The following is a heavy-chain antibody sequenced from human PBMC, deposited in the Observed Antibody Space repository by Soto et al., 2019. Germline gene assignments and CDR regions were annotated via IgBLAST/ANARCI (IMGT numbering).Heavy chain of an antibody. J-gene: IGHJ4*02. Sequence: AETLSLTCSMSGCSLSSGSYYWSWIRQHPGKGLEWIGCIYYSGSTYYNPPLKSRVTISVDTSKNQFSLKLSSVTAADTAVYYCARSLSVDTAMVYGYWGQGTLVTVS. D-gene: IGHD5-18*01. CDR1: GCSLSSGSYY. V-gene: IGHV4-31*03. CDR2: IYYSGST. CDR3: ARSLSVDTAMVYGY.